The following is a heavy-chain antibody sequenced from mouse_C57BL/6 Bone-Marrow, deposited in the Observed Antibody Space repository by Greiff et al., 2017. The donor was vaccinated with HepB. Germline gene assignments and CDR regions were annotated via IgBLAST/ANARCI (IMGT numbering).Heavy chain of an antibody. V-gene: IGHV3-6*01. D-gene: IGHD1-1*01. J-gene: IGHJ4*01. Sequence: EVQLQESGPGLVKPSQSLSLTCSVTGYSITSGYYWNWIRQFPGNKLEWMGYISYDGSNNYNPSLKNRISITRDTSKNQFFLKLNSVTTEDTATYYCARLRAMDYWGQGTSVTVSS. CDR2: ISYDGSN. CDR3: ARLRAMDY. CDR1: GYSITSGYY.